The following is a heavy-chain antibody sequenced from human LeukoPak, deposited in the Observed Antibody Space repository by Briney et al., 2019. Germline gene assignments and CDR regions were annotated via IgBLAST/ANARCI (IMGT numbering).Heavy chain of an antibody. V-gene: IGHV1-69-2*01. Sequence: GASVKVSCKASGYTFTSYGISWVQQAPGKGLEWMGLVDPEDGETIYAEKFQGRVTITADTSTDTAYMELSSLRSEDTAVYYCATDRPRTVTTVYYYMDVWGKGTTVTVSS. CDR3: ATDRPRTVTTVYYYMDV. CDR2: VDPEDGET. J-gene: IGHJ6*03. CDR1: GYTFTSYG. D-gene: IGHD4-17*01.